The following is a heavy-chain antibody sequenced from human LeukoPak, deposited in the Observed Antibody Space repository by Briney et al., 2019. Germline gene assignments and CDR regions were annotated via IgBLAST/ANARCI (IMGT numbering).Heavy chain of an antibody. Sequence: ASVKVSCKASGYTFTSYDINWVRQATGQGLEWMGWINTNTGNPTYAQGFTGRFVFSLDTSVSTAYLQISSLKAEDTAVYYCARGGLLWFGELSELLDYWGQGTLVTVSS. CDR1: GYTFTSYD. CDR3: ARGGLLWFGELSELLDY. D-gene: IGHD3-10*01. J-gene: IGHJ4*02. CDR2: INTNTGNP. V-gene: IGHV7-4-1*02.